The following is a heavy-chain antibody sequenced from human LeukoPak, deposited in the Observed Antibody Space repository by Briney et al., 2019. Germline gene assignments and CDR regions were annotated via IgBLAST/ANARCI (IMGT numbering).Heavy chain of an antibody. CDR3: AKVAEQQLYHWYFDL. J-gene: IGHJ2*01. V-gene: IGHV3-53*01. D-gene: IGHD6-13*01. Sequence: GGSLRLSCVGSGFDVNTRYMSWVRQAPGKGLEWVSVIDTGGNTHYADSVKGRFTISRDSSRNTLYLQMNSLRAEDTAVYYCAKVAEQQLYHWYFDLWGRGTLVTVSS. CDR1: GFDVNTRY. CDR2: IDTGGNT.